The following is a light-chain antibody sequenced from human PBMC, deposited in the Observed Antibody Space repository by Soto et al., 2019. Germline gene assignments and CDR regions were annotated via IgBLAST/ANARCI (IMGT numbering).Light chain of an antibody. J-gene: IGKJ4*01. CDR2: DSS. CDR3: QQRRELFT. CDR1: QSVGSS. Sequence: EIVLTQSPATLSLSPGERATLSCRASQSVGSSLAWYQQKPGQPPSLLIYDSSNRATGIPARFSGSGSGTDFTLTISSLEPEDFAVYYCQQRRELFTGGGGTKVEIK. V-gene: IGKV3-11*01.